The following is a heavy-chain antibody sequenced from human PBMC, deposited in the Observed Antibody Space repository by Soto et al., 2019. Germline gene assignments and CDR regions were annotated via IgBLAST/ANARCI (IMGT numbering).Heavy chain of an antibody. CDR3: ARRERAAGTDWWFDP. CDR1: GGSISSISFH. V-gene: IGHV4-39*01. CDR2: IYYSGST. Sequence: SETLSLTCTVSGGSISSISFHWGWIRQPPGKGLEWIGSIYYSGSTYYSPSLKSRVTISADTSKNQFSLKLSSVTAADTAVYYCARRERAAGTDWWFDPWGQGTLVTVSS. J-gene: IGHJ5*02. D-gene: IGHD6-13*01.